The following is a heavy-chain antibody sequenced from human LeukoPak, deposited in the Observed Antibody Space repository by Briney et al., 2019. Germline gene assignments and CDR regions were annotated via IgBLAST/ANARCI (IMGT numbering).Heavy chain of an antibody. Sequence: GGSLRLSCAASGFMFNDAWMTWVRQAPGKGLEWVGHIKSKTDAGTTDYAPPVKGSFTISRDDSKDTVYLNMHRLKTEDTDVYYCTTEGGQVVGASDGDDFDIWGQGTLVSVSS. J-gene: IGHJ3*02. D-gene: IGHD2-15*01. V-gene: IGHV3-15*01. CDR2: IKSKTDAGTT. CDR3: TTEGGQVVGASDGDDFDI. CDR1: GFMFNDAW.